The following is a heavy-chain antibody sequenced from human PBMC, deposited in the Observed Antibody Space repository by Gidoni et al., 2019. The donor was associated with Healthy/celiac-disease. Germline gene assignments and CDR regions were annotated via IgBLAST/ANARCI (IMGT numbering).Heavy chain of an antibody. CDR2: IRSKAYGGTT. CDR3: TRVGYSGYNYLFDY. Sequence: EVQLVESGGGLLQPGRSLRLPCTASGFTFGDYAMSWVRQALGKGLEWVGFIRSKAYGGTTEDAASVKGRFTISIDDSKSIAYLQMNSLKTEDTAVYYCTRVGYSGYNYLFDYWGQGTLVTVSS. D-gene: IGHD5-12*01. J-gene: IGHJ4*02. V-gene: IGHV3-49*04. CDR1: GFTFGDYA.